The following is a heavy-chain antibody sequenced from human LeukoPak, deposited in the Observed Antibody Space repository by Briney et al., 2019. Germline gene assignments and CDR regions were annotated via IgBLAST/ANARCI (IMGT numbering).Heavy chain of an antibody. D-gene: IGHD2-15*01. CDR2: ISSSGTTI. CDR1: GFTFSNYE. J-gene: IGHJ4*02. Sequence: GGSLRLSCAASGFTFSNYEMDWVRQAPGKGLEWVSYISSSGTTIYYAERRFTISRDNAKNSLYLLMNSLRAEDTAIYYCARGYCSGGSCYGGDYWGQGTLVTVSS. CDR3: ARGYCSGGSCYGGDY. V-gene: IGHV3-48*03.